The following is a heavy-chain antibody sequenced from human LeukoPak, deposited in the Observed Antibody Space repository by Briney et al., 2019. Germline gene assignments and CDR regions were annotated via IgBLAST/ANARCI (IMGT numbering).Heavy chain of an antibody. Sequence: ASVKVSCKASGYTFTSYGISWVRQAPGQGLEWMGWISAYNGNTNYAQKLQGRVTMTTDTSASTAYMELRSLRSDDAAVYYCASLGTSYYYYGMDVWGQGTTVTVSS. CDR1: GYTFTSYG. CDR2: ISAYNGNT. CDR3: ASLGTSYYYYGMDV. D-gene: IGHD1-7*01. V-gene: IGHV1-18*01. J-gene: IGHJ6*02.